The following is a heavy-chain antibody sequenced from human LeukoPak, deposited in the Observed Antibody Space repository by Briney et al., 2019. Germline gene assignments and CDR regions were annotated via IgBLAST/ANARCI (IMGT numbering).Heavy chain of an antibody. CDR1: GYTFTSYY. V-gene: IGHV1-2*02. D-gene: IGHD2-2*02. CDR3: ARGGDCSSTSCYTFDP. J-gene: IGHJ5*02. CDR2: INPNSGGT. Sequence: GASVKVSCKASGYTFTSYYMHWVRQAPGQGLEWMGWINPNSGGTNYAQKFQGRVTMTRDTSISTAYMELSRLRSDDTAVYYCARGGDCSSTSCYTFDPWGQGTLVTVSS.